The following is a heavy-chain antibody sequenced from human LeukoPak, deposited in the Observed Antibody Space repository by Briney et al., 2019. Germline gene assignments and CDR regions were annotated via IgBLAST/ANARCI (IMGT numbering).Heavy chain of an antibody. D-gene: IGHD6-13*01. CDR3: ARRGVSGSWYFFDY. CDR2: IYHTGST. CDR1: GGSISTHY. Sequence: SETLSLTCTVSGGSISTHYWSWIRQPPGRGLEWIGYIYHTGSTNLHPSLKSRVTIPVDTSKNQFSLKLSSVTAADTAVYYCARRGVSGSWYFFDYWGQGTLITVSS. V-gene: IGHV4-59*11. J-gene: IGHJ4*02.